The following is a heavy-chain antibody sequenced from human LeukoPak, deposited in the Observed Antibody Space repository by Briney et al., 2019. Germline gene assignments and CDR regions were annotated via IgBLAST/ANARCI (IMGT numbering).Heavy chain of an antibody. D-gene: IGHD3-3*01. Sequence: PGGSLRLSCAASGFTFSDYYMSWIRQVPGKGLEWVSYISSSGSTIYYADSVKGRFTISRDNAKNSLYLQMNSLRAEDTAVYYCARAQTYYDFWSGPTYYYYGMDVWGQGTTVTVSS. CDR2: ISSSGSTI. CDR1: GFTFSDYY. V-gene: IGHV3-11*01. CDR3: ARAQTYYDFWSGPTYYYYGMDV. J-gene: IGHJ6*02.